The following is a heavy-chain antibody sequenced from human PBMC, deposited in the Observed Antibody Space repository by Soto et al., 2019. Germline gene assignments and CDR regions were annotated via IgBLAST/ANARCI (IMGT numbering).Heavy chain of an antibody. Sequence: QVQLQESGPGLVKPSQTLSLTCTVSGGSISSGDYYWSWIRQPPGKGLEWIGYIYYSGSTYYNPYLKSRVSRSVDTSKNPFALKLSSVTATDAAVYYFARGNGWDFSKWFDPRGHGTLVTVSS. CDR1: GGSISSGDYY. V-gene: IGHV4-30-4*01. J-gene: IGHJ5*02. D-gene: IGHD4-4*01. CDR3: ARGNGWDFSKWFDP. CDR2: IYYSGST.